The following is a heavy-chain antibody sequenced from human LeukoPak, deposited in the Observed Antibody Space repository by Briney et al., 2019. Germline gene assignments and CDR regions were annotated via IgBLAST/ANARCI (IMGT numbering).Heavy chain of an antibody. J-gene: IGHJ5*02. Sequence: ASVKVSCKASGYTFTGYYIHWVRQAPGQGLEWMGWINPNSGGTNYAQKFQGRVTMTRDTSISTAYMELSKLGSDDTAVYYCARDVGPPGEMATAWGQGTLVTVSS. V-gene: IGHV1-2*02. CDR1: GYTFTGYY. D-gene: IGHD5-24*01. CDR3: ARDVGPPGEMATA. CDR2: INPNSGGT.